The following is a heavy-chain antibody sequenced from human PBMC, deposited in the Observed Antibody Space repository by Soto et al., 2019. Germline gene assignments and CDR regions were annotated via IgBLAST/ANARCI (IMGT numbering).Heavy chain of an antibody. CDR2: ISWNSGSI. V-gene: IGHV3-9*01. D-gene: IGHD6-19*01. CDR1: GFTFDDYA. Sequence: EVQLVESGGGLVQPGRSLRLSCAASGFTFDDYAMHWVRQAPGKGLEWVSGISWNSGSIGYADSVKGRFTISRDNAKNSLYLQMNSRRAEDTALYYCAKGTIAVAGDYYFYYWGQGTLVTVSS. J-gene: IGHJ4*02. CDR3: AKGTIAVAGDYYFYY.